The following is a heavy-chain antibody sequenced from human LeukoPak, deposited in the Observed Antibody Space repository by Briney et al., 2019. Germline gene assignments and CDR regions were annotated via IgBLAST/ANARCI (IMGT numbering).Heavy chain of an antibody. CDR2: IYYSGST. CDR3: ARDSIAAAGPFDY. V-gene: IGHV4-59*01. CDR1: GGSISSYY. Sequence: SETLSLTCTVSGGSISSYYWNWIRQPPGKGLEWIGYIYYSGSTNYNPSLKSRVTISVDTSKNQFSLKLSSVTAADTAVYYCARDSIAAAGPFDYWGKGTTVTVSS. J-gene: IGHJ6*04. D-gene: IGHD6-13*01.